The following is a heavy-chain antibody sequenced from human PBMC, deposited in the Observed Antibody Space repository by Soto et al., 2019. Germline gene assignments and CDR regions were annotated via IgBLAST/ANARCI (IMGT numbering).Heavy chain of an antibody. V-gene: IGHV4-4*07. CDR2: IYSSGST. D-gene: IGHD3-10*01. J-gene: IGHJ4*02. CDR3: VRGGYYGSGSYYTLLDY. CDR1: GGSISGYY. Sequence: QVQLQESGPGLVKPSETLSLTCTVTGGSISGYYWSWIRQPAGKGLEWIGRIYSSGSTNYNPSLKSRVTMSVDTSKKQFSLKLTSVTAADTAVYYCVRGGYYGSGSYYTLLDYWGQGTLVTVSS.